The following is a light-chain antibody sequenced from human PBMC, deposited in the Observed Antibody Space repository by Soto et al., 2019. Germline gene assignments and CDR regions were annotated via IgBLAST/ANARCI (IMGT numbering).Light chain of an antibody. CDR3: CSSAGSSFV. CDR2: EVT. CDR1: SSDIGGHHF. J-gene: IGLJ1*01. V-gene: IGLV2-14*01. Sequence: QSALTQPASVSGSPGQSITISCTGTSSDIGGHHFVSWYQQQSGKAPKLVIYEVTDRPSGVSDRFSGSKSGNTASLTISGLQPEDEADYYCCSSAGSSFVFGTGTKVTVL.